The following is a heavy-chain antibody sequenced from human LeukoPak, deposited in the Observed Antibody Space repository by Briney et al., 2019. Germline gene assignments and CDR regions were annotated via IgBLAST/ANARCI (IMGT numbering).Heavy chain of an antibody. CDR1: GFTFDDYA. D-gene: IGHD6-6*01. CDR3: AKDRGIAARHGEFDY. Sequence: PGRSLRLSCAASGFTFDDYAMHWVRRAPGKGLEWVSGISWNSGSIGYADSVKGRFTISRDNAKNSLYLQMNSLRAEDTALYYCAKDRGIAARHGEFDYWGQGTLVTVSS. J-gene: IGHJ4*02. V-gene: IGHV3-9*01. CDR2: ISWNSGSI.